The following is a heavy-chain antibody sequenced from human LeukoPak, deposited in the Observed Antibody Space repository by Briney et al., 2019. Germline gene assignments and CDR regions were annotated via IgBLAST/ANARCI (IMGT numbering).Heavy chain of an antibody. CDR3: AREAAAGTFDY. J-gene: IGHJ4*02. V-gene: IGHV1-69*13. CDR1: GYTFTGYY. CDR2: IIPIFGTA. Sequence: VASVKVSCKASGYTFTGYYMHWVRQAPGQGLEWMGGIIPIFGTANYAQKFQGRVTITADESTSTAYMELSSLRSEDTAVYYCAREAAAGTFDYWGQGTLVTVSS. D-gene: IGHD6-13*01.